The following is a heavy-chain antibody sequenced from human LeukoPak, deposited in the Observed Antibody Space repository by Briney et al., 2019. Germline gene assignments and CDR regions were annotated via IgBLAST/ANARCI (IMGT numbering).Heavy chain of an antibody. D-gene: IGHD3-9*01. CDR3: ARDLNRYFDWLLHLDY. Sequence: ASVKVSCKASGYTFTSYGISWVRQAPGQGLEWMGRISAYNGNTNYAQKLQGRVTMTTDTSTSTAYMEPRSLRSDDTAVYYCARDLNRYFDWLLHLDYWGQGTLVTVSS. CDR1: GYTFTSYG. V-gene: IGHV1-18*04. CDR2: ISAYNGNT. J-gene: IGHJ4*02.